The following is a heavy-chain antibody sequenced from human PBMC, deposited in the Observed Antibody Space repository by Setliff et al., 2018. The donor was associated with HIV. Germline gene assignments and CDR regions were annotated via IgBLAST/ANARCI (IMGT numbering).Heavy chain of an antibody. CDR1: GGSVSSSSSY. CDR2: VCYSRSS. CDR3: ARHGVDDTSANYFRFGVHGH. V-gene: IGHV4-39*01. J-gene: IGHJ4*02. Sequence: PSETLSLTCTVSGGSVSSSSSYWGWIRQPPGKGLEWIGNVCYSRSSYYNPSLKSRVTISVDTSKNQFSLKLSSVTAADTAVYYCARHGVDDTSANYFRFGVHGHWGQGTLVTVSS. D-gene: IGHD3-22*01.